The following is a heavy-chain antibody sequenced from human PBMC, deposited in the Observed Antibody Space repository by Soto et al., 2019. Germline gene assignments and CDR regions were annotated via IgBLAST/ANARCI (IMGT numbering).Heavy chain of an antibody. D-gene: IGHD1-1*01. CDR1: GFTFSSYA. CDR3: ARVSPPTTQDEYYFDY. V-gene: IGHV3-64*01. J-gene: IGHJ4*02. Sequence: EVQLVESGGGLVQPGGSLRLSCAASGFTFSSYAMHWVRQAPGKGLEYVSAISSNGGSTYYANSVKGRFTISRDNSKNTLDLQMGRLRPEDMAVYYCARVSPPTTQDEYYFDYWGQGTLVTVSS. CDR2: ISSNGGST.